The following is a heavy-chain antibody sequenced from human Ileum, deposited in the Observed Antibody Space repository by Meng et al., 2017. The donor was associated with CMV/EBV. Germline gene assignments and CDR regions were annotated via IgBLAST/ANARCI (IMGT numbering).Heavy chain of an antibody. J-gene: IGHJ3*01. D-gene: IGHD3-16*01. Sequence: HLQPSGPGLVKPSQSLSLTCAISGESVSTNGVAWNWIRQSPSRGLEWLGRTYYRSKWSSDYALSVKSRIIINADTSKNQFSLQLNSVTPEDTAVYYCARDRLWAFDFWGQGTMVTVSS. CDR3: ARDRLWAFDF. CDR2: TYYRSKWSS. CDR1: GESVSTNGVA. V-gene: IGHV6-1*01.